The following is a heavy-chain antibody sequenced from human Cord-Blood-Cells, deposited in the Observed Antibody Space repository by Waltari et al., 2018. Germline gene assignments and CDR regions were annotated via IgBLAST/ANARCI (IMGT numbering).Heavy chain of an antibody. CDR1: GYTITGSY. D-gene: IGHD1-26*01. J-gene: IGHJ6*02. CDR3: ARTSIVGATRYYYYGMDV. V-gene: IGHV1-2*04. Sequence: QVQLVQSGAEVKKPGAPVKVSCKASGYTITGSYMQWVRQAPGQGLGWRGWIKPNSGGTNYAQKFKGWVTMTRDTSISTAYMELSRLRSDDTAVDYGARTSIVGATRYYYYGMDVWGQGTTVTVSS. CDR2: IKPNSGGT.